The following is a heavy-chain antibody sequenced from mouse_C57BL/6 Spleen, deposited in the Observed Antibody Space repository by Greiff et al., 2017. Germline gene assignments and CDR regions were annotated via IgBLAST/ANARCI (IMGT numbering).Heavy chain of an antibody. Sequence: EVQVVESGGGLVQSGRSLRLSCATSGFTFSDFYMEWVRQAPGKGLEWIAASRNKANDYTTEYSASVKGRFIVSRDTSPSILYLQMNALRAGDTSIYYCARGYSIDYWGQGTSVTVSS. CDR3: ARGYSIDY. J-gene: IGHJ4*01. CDR1: GFTFSDFY. CDR2: SRNKANDYTT. V-gene: IGHV7-1*01.